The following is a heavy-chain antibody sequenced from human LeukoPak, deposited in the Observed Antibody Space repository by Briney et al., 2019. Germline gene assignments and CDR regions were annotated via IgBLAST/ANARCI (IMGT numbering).Heavy chain of an antibody. Sequence: SQTLSLTCTVSGGSISSGGYYWSWIPQHPEKSLEWIGYIYYSGSTYYNPSLKSRATISVDTSKNQFSLKLSSVTAADTAVYYCARADYYDSSGYPGAFDIWGQGTMVTVSS. CDR1: GGSISSGGYY. D-gene: IGHD3-22*01. CDR3: ARADYYDSSGYPGAFDI. V-gene: IGHV4-31*03. CDR2: IYYSGST. J-gene: IGHJ3*02.